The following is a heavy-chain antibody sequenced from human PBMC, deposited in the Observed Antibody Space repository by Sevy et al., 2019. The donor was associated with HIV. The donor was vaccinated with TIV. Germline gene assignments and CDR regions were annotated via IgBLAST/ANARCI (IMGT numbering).Heavy chain of an antibody. CDR2: ISGSGTST. D-gene: IGHD3-3*01. CDR3: WKVSIFRVGGFYDY. CDR1: GFSFSTYA. J-gene: IGHJ4*02. V-gene: IGHV3-23*01. Sequence: RGYLRLSCSASGFSFSTYAMTWVRQAPGKGLERVSGISGSGTSTYYTDSVKGRFTISRDNSKNTVYLQMNNLRAEDTAVYYCWKVSIFRVGGFYDYWGQGTLVLVSS.